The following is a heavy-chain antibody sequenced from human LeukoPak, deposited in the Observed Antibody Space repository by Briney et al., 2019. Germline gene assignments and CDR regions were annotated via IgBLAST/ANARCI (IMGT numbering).Heavy chain of an antibody. CDR3: ASFPLYYYGSGSYYENYYFDY. CDR2: IIPILGTA. V-gene: IGHV1-69*13. CDR1: GGTFSSYA. D-gene: IGHD3-10*01. J-gene: IGHJ4*02. Sequence: SVKVSCKASGGTFSSYAISWVRQAPGQGLEWMGGIIPILGTANYAQKFQGRVTITADESTSTAYMELSSLRSEDTAVYYCASFPLYYYGSGSYYENYYFDYWGQGTLVTVSS.